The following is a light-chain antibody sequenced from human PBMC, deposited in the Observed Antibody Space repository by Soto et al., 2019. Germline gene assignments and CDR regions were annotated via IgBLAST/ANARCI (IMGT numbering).Light chain of an antibody. CDR3: QQYGTSEII. Sequence: EFVLTHSPGTLSLSPGEGATLSCRASQSLTNSFIAWYQQRPGQAPRLLIYDTSSRASGIPDRFSGSGSGTDFTLTISRLETEDFAVFYCQQYGTSEIIFGQGTRLEIK. V-gene: IGKV3-20*01. CDR2: DTS. J-gene: IGKJ5*01. CDR1: QSLTNSF.